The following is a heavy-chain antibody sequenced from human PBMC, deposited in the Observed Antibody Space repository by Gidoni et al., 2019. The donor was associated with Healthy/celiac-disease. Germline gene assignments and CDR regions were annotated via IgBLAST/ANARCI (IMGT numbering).Heavy chain of an antibody. V-gene: IGHV3-64D*06. CDR3: VKGDYYDSSEPDNWFDP. CDR2: ISSNGGST. CDR1: GFTFSSYA. D-gene: IGHD3-22*01. Sequence: EVQLLESGGGLVQPGGSLRLSCSASGFTFSSYAMHWVRQAPGKGLEYVSAISSNGGSTYYADSVKGRFTISRDNSKNTLYLQMSSLRAEDTAVYYCVKGDYYDSSEPDNWFDPWGQGTLVTVSS. J-gene: IGHJ5*02.